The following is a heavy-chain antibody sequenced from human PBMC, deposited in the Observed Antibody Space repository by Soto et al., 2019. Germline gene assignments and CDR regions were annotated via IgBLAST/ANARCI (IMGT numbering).Heavy chain of an antibody. D-gene: IGHD3-22*01. CDR3: ARQLDSRGYYWAI. Sequence: LKISCKGSGYSFTSYWIGWVRQMPGKGLEWMGIIYPGDSDTRYSPSFQGQVTISADKSISTAYLQWSSLKASDTAMYYCARQLDSRGYYWAIWGQGTMVPVAS. CDR2: IYPGDSDT. CDR1: GYSFTSYW. J-gene: IGHJ3*02. V-gene: IGHV5-51*01.